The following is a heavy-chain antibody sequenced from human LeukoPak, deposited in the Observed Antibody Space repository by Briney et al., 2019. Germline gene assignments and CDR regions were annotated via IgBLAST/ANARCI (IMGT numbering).Heavy chain of an antibody. V-gene: IGHV3-21*01. D-gene: IGHD2-15*01. Sequence: GGSLRLSCAASGFTFSSYSMNWVRQAPGKGLEWVSSISSSSSYIYYADSVKGRFTISRDNAKNSLYLQMNSLRAEDTAVYYCARDLEGGPSDYWGQGTLVTVSS. CDR1: GFTFSSYS. CDR2: ISSSSSYI. CDR3: ARDLEGGPSDY. J-gene: IGHJ4*02.